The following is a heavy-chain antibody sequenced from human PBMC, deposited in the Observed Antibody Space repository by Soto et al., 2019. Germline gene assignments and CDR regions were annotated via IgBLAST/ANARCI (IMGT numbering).Heavy chain of an antibody. CDR1: GGSFSGYY. D-gene: IGHD5-12*01. CDR2: INHSGST. V-gene: IGHV4-34*01. CDR3: ARGRGSGYRLGGGNWFDP. Sequence: QVQLQQWGAGLLKPSETLSLTCAVYGGSFSGYYWSWIRQPPGKGLEWIGEINHSGSTNYNPSLKSRVTISVDTSKNQFSLKLSSVTAADTAVYYCARGRGSGYRLGGGNWFDPWGQGTLVTVSS. J-gene: IGHJ5*02.